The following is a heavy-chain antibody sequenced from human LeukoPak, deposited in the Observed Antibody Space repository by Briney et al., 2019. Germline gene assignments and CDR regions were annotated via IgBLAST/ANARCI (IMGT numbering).Heavy chain of an antibody. CDR2: ISYDGSNK. CDR3: AKDLGPLLYYYDSSGSLEAFDI. CDR1: GFTFSSYG. D-gene: IGHD3-22*01. J-gene: IGHJ3*02. V-gene: IGHV3-30*18. Sequence: PGGSLRLSCAASGFTFSSYGMHWVRQAPGKGLEWVAVISYDGSNKYYADSVKGRFTISRDNSKNTLYLQMNSLRAEDTAVYYCAKDLGPLLYYYDSSGSLEAFDIWGQGTMVTVSS.